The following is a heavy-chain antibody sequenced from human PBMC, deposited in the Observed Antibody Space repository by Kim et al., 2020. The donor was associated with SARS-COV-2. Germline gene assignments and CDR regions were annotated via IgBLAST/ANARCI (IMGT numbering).Heavy chain of an antibody. CDR1: GFTVSSNY. CDR3: ARGDKGSGSYYNFDY. CDR2: IYSGGST. Sequence: GGSLRLSCAASGFTVSSNYMSWVRQAPGKGLEWVSIIYSGGSTYYADSAKGRFTITRDNPKNTLYLQMNSLRAEDTAVDYCARGDKGSGSYYNFDYWGQGTLVTVSS. V-gene: IGHV3-53*01. D-gene: IGHD3-10*01. J-gene: IGHJ4*02.